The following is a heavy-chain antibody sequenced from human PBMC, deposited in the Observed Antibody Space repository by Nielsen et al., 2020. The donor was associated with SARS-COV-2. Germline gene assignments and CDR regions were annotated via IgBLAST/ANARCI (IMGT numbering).Heavy chain of an antibody. CDR2: ISSSSSYI. D-gene: IGHD3-22*01. V-gene: IGHV3-21*01. J-gene: IGHJ4*02. Sequence: GGSLRLSCAASGFTFSSYSMNWVRQAPGKGLEWVSSISSSSSYIYYADSVKGRFTISRDNAKNSLYLQMNSLRAEDTAVYYCARGSHYYDSSGHTLGYWGQGTLVTVSS. CDR3: ARGSHYYDSSGHTLGY. CDR1: GFTFSSYS.